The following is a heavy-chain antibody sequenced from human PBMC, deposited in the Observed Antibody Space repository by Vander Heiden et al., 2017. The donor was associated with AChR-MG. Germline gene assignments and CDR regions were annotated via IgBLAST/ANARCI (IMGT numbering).Heavy chain of an antibody. J-gene: IGHJ6*02. CDR2: IYSGGST. D-gene: IGHD1-7*01. CDR1: GFPVSSNY. V-gene: IGHV3-53*02. CDR3: ARGFGDLELRSYYYGMDV. Sequence: EVQLVETGGGLIQPGGSLRLSCAASGFPVSSNYMSWVRQAPGKGLEWVSVIYSGGSTYYADSVKGRFTISRDNSKNTLYLQMNSLRAEDTAVYYCARGFGDLELRSYYYGMDVWGQGTTVTVSS.